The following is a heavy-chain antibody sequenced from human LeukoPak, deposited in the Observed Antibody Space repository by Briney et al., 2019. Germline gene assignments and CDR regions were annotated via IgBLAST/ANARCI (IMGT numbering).Heavy chain of an antibody. Sequence: SETLSLTCTVSGGSISSSSYYWGWLRQPPGKGLEWIGSIYYSGSTYYNPSLKSRVTISVDTSKNQFSLKLSSVTAADTAVYYCARPLDPNWFDPWGQGTLVTVTS. CDR3: ARPLDPNWFDP. CDR1: GGSISSSSYY. V-gene: IGHV4-39*01. CDR2: IYYSGST. J-gene: IGHJ5*02.